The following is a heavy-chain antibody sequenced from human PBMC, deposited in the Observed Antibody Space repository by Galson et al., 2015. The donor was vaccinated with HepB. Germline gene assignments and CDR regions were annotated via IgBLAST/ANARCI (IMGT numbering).Heavy chain of an antibody. D-gene: IGHD2-15*01. J-gene: IGHJ5*02. CDR2: INPNTGVT. CDR1: GYTFTGYY. V-gene: IGHV1-2*06. Sequence: SVKVSCKASGYTFTGYYMHWVRQAPGQGLEWMGRINPNTGVTNYAQKFQGRATLTRDTSIRTAYMELRRLRSDDTAVYYCARDGEGRYCSGPYCYSVGWLDPWGQGTLVIVSS. CDR3: ARDGEGRYCSGPYCYSVGWLDP.